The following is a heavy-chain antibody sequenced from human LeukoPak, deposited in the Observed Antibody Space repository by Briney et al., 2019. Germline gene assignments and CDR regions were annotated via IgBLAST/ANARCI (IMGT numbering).Heavy chain of an antibody. CDR3: AKGDMVRGVIITLFDY. Sequence: GGSLRLSWAASGFTFSSYAMSWVRQAPGKGLEWVSAISGSGGSTYYADSVKGRFTISRDNSKNTLYLQMNSLRAEDTAVYYCAKGDMVRGVIITLFDYWGQGTLVTVSS. V-gene: IGHV3-23*01. J-gene: IGHJ4*02. D-gene: IGHD3-10*01. CDR2: ISGSGGST. CDR1: GFTFSSYA.